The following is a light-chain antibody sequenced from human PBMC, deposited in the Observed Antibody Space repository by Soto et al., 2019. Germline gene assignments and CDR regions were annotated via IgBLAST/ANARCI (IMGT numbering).Light chain of an antibody. V-gene: IGLV2-14*01. CDR2: DVS. Sequence: LTQLAPVCSSRGQSITTSCTGTSSDVGGYNYVSWYQQHPGKAPKLMIYDVSNRPSGVSNRFSGSKSGNTASLTISGLLAEDEADYYCSSYTSSSTYVFGTGTKVTVL. CDR1: SSDVGGYNY. CDR3: SSYTSSSTYV. J-gene: IGLJ1*01.